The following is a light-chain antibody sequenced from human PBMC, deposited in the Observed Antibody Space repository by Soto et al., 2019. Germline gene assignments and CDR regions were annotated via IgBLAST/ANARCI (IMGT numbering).Light chain of an antibody. V-gene: IGLV2-14*03. CDR2: DVN. J-gene: IGLJ2*01. Sequence: QSALTQPASVSGSPGQSITISCTGTSSDIGAYKFVSWYQQHPGKAPKLMLYDVNMRPSGVSNRFSGSKSGNTASLTISGLKADDEAEYSCTSWTTSTTMIFGGGTKLTVL. CDR3: TSWTTSTTMI. CDR1: SSDIGAYKF.